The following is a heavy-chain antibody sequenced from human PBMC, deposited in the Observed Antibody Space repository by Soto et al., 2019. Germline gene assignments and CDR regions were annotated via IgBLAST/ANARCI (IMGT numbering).Heavy chain of an antibody. D-gene: IGHD3-22*01. Sequence: PSETLSLTCAVYGGSFSGYYWSWIRQPPGKGLEWIGEIFHGGSTNYSPSLKSRVTISVDTSKNQFSLELSSVTAADTAMYYCARPHYDSNSFYYYFDYWGQGTLVTVSS. J-gene: IGHJ4*02. CDR1: GGSFSGYY. CDR3: ARPHYDSNSFYYYFDY. CDR2: IFHGGST. V-gene: IGHV4-34*12.